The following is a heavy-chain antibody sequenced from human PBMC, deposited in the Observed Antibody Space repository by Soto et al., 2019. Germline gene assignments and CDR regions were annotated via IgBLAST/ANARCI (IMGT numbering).Heavy chain of an antibody. J-gene: IGHJ4*01. V-gene: IGHV3-7*03. CDR3: ARDSEVVVVAAFDY. CDR1: GFTFSSYW. D-gene: IGHD2-15*01. CDR2: IKQDGIEK. Sequence: GGSLRLSCAASGFTFSSYWMSWVRQAPGKGLEWVANIKQDGIEKYYVDSVKGRFTISRDNAKNSLYLQMNSLRAEDTAVYYCARDSEVVVVAAFDYWGHGTLVTVSS.